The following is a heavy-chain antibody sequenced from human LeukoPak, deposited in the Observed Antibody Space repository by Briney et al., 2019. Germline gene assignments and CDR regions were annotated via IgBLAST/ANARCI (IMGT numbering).Heavy chain of an antibody. V-gene: IGHV3-33*06. D-gene: IGHD6-13*01. J-gene: IGHJ4*02. CDR2: IWYDGSNK. Sequence: PGGSLRLSCAASGFTFSSYGMHWVRQAPGKGLEWVAVIWYDGSNKYYADSVKGRFTISRDNSKNTLYLQMNSLRAEDTAVYYCAKDHRRYSSSWLPFDYWGQGTLVTVSS. CDR1: GFTFSSYG. CDR3: AKDHRRYSSSWLPFDY.